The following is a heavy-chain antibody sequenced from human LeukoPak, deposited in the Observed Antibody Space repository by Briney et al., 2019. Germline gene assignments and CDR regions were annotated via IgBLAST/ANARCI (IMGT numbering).Heavy chain of an antibody. Sequence: GGSLRLSCAASGFTFSSYGMSWVRQAPGKGLEWVSAISGSDGSTYYADSVKGRFTISRDNSKNTLYLQMNSLRAEDTAVYYCAKCIVGATAPFDYWGQGTLVTVSS. CDR2: ISGSDGST. CDR3: AKCIVGATAPFDY. D-gene: IGHD1-26*01. CDR1: GFTFSSYG. V-gene: IGHV3-23*01. J-gene: IGHJ4*02.